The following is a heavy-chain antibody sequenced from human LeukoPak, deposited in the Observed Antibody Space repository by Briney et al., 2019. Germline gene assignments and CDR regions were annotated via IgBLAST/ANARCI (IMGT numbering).Heavy chain of an antibody. J-gene: IGHJ4*02. Sequence: GASVKVSCKASGYTFTSYDINWVRQATGQGLEWMGWMNPNSGSTGYAQKFQGRVTITRNTSISTAYMELRSLRSDGTAVYYCARALVDGYKELGYWGQGTLVTVSS. V-gene: IGHV1-8*03. CDR3: ARALVDGYKELGY. D-gene: IGHD5-24*01. CDR2: MNPNSGST. CDR1: GYTFTSYD.